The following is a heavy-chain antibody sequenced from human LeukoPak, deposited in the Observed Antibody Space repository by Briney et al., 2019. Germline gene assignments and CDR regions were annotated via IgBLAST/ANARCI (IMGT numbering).Heavy chain of an antibody. CDR2: INPNSGGT. D-gene: IGHD4-17*01. V-gene: IGHV1-2*02. J-gene: IGHJ6*03. CDR1: GYTFTGYY. CDR3: ARDYGYYPGYYYYFMVV. Sequence: ASGKVSCKASGYTFTGYYMHWVRQAPGQGLKWMGLINPNSGGTNYAQKFQGRVTMTRDTSISTAYMELSRLRSDDTAVYYCARDYGYYPGYYYYFMVVWGKGTTDTVSS.